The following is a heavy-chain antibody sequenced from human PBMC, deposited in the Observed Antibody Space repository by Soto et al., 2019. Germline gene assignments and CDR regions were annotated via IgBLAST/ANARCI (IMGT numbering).Heavy chain of an antibody. J-gene: IGHJ4*02. CDR3: AREIIAVAALRVGY. Sequence: GGSLRLSCAASGVTVSSNYMSWVRQAPGKGLEWVSVIYSGGSTYYADSVKGRFTISRDNSKNTLYLQMNSLRAEDTAVYYCAREIIAVAALRVGYWGQGTLVTVSS. D-gene: IGHD6-19*01. V-gene: IGHV3-66*01. CDR2: IYSGGST. CDR1: GVTVSSNY.